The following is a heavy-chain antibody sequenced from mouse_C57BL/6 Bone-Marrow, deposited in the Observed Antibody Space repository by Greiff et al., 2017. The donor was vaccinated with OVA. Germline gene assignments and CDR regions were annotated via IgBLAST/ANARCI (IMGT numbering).Heavy chain of an antibody. Sequence: DVMLVESGEGLVKPGGSLKLSCAASGFTFSSYAMSWVRQTPEKRLEWVAYISSGGDYIYYADTVKGRFTISRDNARNTLYLQMSSLKSEDTAMYYCTRDGVYSNYEFFAYWGQGTLVTVSA. CDR1: GFTFSSYA. V-gene: IGHV5-9-1*02. CDR3: TRDGVYSNYEFFAY. J-gene: IGHJ3*01. D-gene: IGHD2-5*01. CDR2: ISSGGDYI.